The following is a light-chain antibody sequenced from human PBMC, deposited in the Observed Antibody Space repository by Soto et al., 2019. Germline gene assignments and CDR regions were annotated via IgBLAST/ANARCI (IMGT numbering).Light chain of an antibody. J-gene: IGLJ2*01. V-gene: IGLV7-46*01. Sequence: QAVVTQEPSLTVSPGGTVILTCGSSTGAVTNGHYAYWFQQMPGQAPRTLIYDTDNKHSWTPARFSASLLGGKAALTLTGAQPEVEADYYCLLTYSGARVFGGGTKLTVL. CDR2: DTD. CDR3: LLTYSGARV. CDR1: TGAVTNGHY.